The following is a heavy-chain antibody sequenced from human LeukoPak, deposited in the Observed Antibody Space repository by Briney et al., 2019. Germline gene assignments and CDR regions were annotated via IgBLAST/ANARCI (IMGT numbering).Heavy chain of an antibody. V-gene: IGHV3-33*01. CDR2: IWYDGSNK. J-gene: IGHJ6*02. CDR1: GFTFSSYG. CDR3: ARDNIVVVITNQLYYYYGMDV. Sequence: SGGSLRLSCAASGFTFSSYGMHWVRQAPGKGLEWVAVIWYDGSNKYYADSVKGRFTISRDNSKNTLYLQMNSPRAEDTAVYYCARDNIVVVITNQLYYYYGMDVWGQGTTVTVSS. D-gene: IGHD2-21*01.